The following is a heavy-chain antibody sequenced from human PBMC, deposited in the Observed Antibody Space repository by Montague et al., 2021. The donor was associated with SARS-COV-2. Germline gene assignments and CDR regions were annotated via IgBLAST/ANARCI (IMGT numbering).Heavy chain of an antibody. V-gene: IGHV6-1*01. CDR2: TYYRSEWYF. CDR3: ARYSYSGTYFGLNDAFDI. J-gene: IGHJ3*02. Sequence: CAISGDSVSSNNAAWNWVRQSPSRGLEWLGRTYYRSEWYFDYAISLRGRITINPDTSKNQFSLQLDSVTLDDTAVYYCARYSYSGTYFGLNDAFDIWGQGTLVTVSS. D-gene: IGHD1-26*01. CDR1: GDSVSSNNAA.